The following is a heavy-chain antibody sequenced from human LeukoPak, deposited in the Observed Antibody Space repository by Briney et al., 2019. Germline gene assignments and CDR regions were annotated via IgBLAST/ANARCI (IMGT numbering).Heavy chain of an antibody. CDR3: ARLTMASDY. D-gene: IGHD3-10*01. V-gene: IGHV5-51*01. CDR1: GSIFTSYW. CDR2: IYPDDSDT. J-gene: IGHJ4*02. Sequence: GASLKISCKGSGSIFTSYWIGWVRQLPGKGLEWMGIIYPDDSDTRYSPSFQGQVTISADKSISTAYLQWSSLKASDTAMYYCARLTMASDYWGQGTLVTVSS.